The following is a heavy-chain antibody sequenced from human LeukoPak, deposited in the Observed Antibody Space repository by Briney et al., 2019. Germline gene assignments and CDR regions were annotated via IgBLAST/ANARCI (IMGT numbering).Heavy chain of an antibody. D-gene: IGHD6-13*01. CDR1: GLTFSKYS. V-gene: IGHV3-48*04. Sequence: PGGSLRLSCAASGLTFSKYSMTWVRQAPGKGLEWVSFIDTSSTTMYYTDSVKGRFTISRDNAKNSLYLQMNSLRAEDTALYYCAKDIFTGIAAAGAIDYWGQGTLVTVSS. CDR2: IDTSSTTM. CDR3: AKDIFTGIAAAGAIDY. J-gene: IGHJ4*02.